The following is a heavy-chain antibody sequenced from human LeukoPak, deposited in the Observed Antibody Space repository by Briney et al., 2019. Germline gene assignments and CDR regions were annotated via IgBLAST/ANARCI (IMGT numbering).Heavy chain of an antibody. CDR2: IYYSGST. CDR1: GGSISSSSYY. J-gene: IGHJ4*02. CDR3: ARDSPYCTNGVCYFDY. V-gene: IGHV4-39*07. Sequence: SETLSLTCTVSGGSISSSSYYWGWIRQPPGKGLEWIGSIYYSGSTYYNPSLKSRVTISVDTSKNQFSLKLSSVTAADTAVYCCARDSPYCTNGVCYFDYWGQGALVTVSS. D-gene: IGHD2-8*01.